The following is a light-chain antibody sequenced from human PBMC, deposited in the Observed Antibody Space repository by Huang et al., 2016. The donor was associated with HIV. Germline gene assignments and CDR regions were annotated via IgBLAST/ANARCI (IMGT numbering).Light chain of an antibody. CDR2: KAS. Sequence: DIQITQSLSTLSASVGDRVTITCRASQSISSWLAWYQQKPGQAPKILIYKASRLESGVPSRFSGSGSGTEFTLTISSLQPDDFATYYCQQYNSYWTFGQGTKVEIK. V-gene: IGKV1-5*03. CDR1: QSISSW. J-gene: IGKJ1*01. CDR3: QQYNSYWT.